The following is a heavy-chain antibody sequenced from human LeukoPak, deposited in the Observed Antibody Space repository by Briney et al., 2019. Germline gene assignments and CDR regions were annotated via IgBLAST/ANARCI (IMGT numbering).Heavy chain of an antibody. CDR3: ARGVDSSSWAPSFDY. CDR2: IYYSGST. CDR1: GGSISSYY. D-gene: IGHD6-13*01. Sequence: PSETLSLTCTVSGGSISSYYWSWIRQPPGKGLEWIGYIYYSGSTNYNPSLKSRVTISVDTSKNQFSLKLGSVTAADTAVYYCARGVDSSSWAPSFDYWGQGTLVTVSS. J-gene: IGHJ4*02. V-gene: IGHV4-59*01.